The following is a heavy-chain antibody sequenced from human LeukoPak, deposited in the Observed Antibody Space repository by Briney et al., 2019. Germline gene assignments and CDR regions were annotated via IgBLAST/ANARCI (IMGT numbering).Heavy chain of an antibody. J-gene: IGHJ3*02. CDR2: IYYSGST. V-gene: IGHV4-59*08. CDR3: ARLVSGIAAAGRTYDAFDI. Sequence: SETLSLTWTVSGGSISSYYWSWIRQPPGKGLEWIGYIYYSGSTNYNPSLKSRVTISVDTSKNQFSLKLSSVTAADTAVYYCARLVSGIAAAGRTYDAFDIWGQGTMVTVSS. CDR1: GGSISSYY. D-gene: IGHD6-13*01.